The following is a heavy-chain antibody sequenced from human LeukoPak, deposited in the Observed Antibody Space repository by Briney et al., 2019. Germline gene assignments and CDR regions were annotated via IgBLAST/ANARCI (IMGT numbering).Heavy chain of an antibody. V-gene: IGHV3-7*01. CDR1: GFSFCAFW. D-gene: IGHD1-26*01. CDR2: MKHDRSAK. J-gene: IGHJ4*02. Sequence: GGSLRLFCVVSGFSFCAFWMAWLRQAPGKGGEWVANMKHDRSAKHYVDSVKGRFTISRDNAKNSLYLLMNSLRAEDTAVYYCARDVDGSLDYWGQGTLVTVSS. CDR3: ARDVDGSLDY.